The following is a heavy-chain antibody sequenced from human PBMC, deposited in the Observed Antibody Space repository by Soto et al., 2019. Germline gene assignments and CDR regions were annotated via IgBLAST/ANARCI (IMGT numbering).Heavy chain of an antibody. J-gene: IGHJ3*02. CDR1: GFTFSSYS. V-gene: IGHV3-21*01. Sequence: GGSLRLSCAASGFTFSSYSMNWVRQAPGKGLEWVSSISSSSSYIYYADSVKGRSTISRDNAKNSLYLQMNSLRAEDTAVYYCARVKSGIAVATSMHVPPLLAFDIWGQGTMVTVSS. CDR2: ISSSSSYI. CDR3: ARVKSGIAVATSMHVPPLLAFDI. D-gene: IGHD6-19*01.